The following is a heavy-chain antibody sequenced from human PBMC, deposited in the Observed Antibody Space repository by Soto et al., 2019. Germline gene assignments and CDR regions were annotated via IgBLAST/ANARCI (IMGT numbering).Heavy chain of an antibody. D-gene: IGHD5-18*01. V-gene: IGHV4-39*01. CDR2: IYYSGNT. J-gene: IGHJ5*02. Sequence: PSETLSLTCTVSGGSIGTSSYYWGWIRQPPGKGLEWIGSIYYSGNTYYNPSLRSRVTISVDTSKNQFSLKLSSVTAADTAVYYCETQGRLQFWLGWLDPCGQGPLVTVYS. CDR3: ETQGRLQFWLGWLDP. CDR1: GGSIGTSSYY.